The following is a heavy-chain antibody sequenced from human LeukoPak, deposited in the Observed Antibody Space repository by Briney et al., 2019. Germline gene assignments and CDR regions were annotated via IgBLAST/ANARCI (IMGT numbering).Heavy chain of an antibody. V-gene: IGHV1-18*01. CDR3: ARDPPTGSALGYCSGGSCPGDY. D-gene: IGHD2-15*01. CDR2: ISAYNGNT. CDR1: GYTFTSYG. J-gene: IGHJ4*02. Sequence: ASVKVSCKASGYTFTSYGINWVRQAPGQGLEWMGWISAYNGNTNYAQKLQGRVTMTTDTSTSTAYMELRSLRSDDTAVYYCARDPPTGSALGYCSGGSCPGDYWGQGTLVTVSS.